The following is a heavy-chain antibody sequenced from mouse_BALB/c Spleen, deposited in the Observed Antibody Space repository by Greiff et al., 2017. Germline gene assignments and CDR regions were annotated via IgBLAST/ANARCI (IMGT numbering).Heavy chain of an antibody. Sequence: QVQLQQSGPELVKPGASVKISCKASGYSFTSYYIHWVKQRPGQGLEWIGWIFPGSGNTKYNEKFKGKATLTADTSSSTAYMQLSSLTSEDSAVYFCARSEGDGYYIYAMDYWGQGTSVTVSS. J-gene: IGHJ4*01. V-gene: IGHV1-66*01. CDR2: IFPGSGNT. CDR1: GYSFTSYY. CDR3: ARSEGDGYYIYAMDY. D-gene: IGHD2-3*01.